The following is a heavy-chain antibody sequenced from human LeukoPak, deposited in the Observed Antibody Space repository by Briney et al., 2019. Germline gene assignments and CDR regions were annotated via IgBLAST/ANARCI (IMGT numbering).Heavy chain of an antibody. J-gene: IGHJ5*02. Sequence: TSETLSLTCTVSGGSISSSSYYWGWIRQPPGKGLEWIGSIYYSGSTNYNPSLKSRVTISVDTSKNQFSLKLSSVTAADTAVYYCARKYYDFWSGYFYWFDPWGQGTLVTVSS. D-gene: IGHD3-3*01. CDR1: GGSISSSSYY. CDR3: ARKYYDFWSGYFYWFDP. CDR2: IYYSGST. V-gene: IGHV4-39*07.